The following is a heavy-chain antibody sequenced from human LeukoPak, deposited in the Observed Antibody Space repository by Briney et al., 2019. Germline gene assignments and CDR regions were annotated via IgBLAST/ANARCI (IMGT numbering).Heavy chain of an antibody. J-gene: IGHJ5*01. CDR3: AKDYRDAIAAPGRQYNWFDS. V-gene: IGHV3-23*01. CDR2: ISGSGGNT. D-gene: IGHD6-13*01. Sequence: GGSLRLSCAASGFTFSSYAMSWLRQAPGKGLEWVSAISGSGGNTYYADSVQSRFTISSAKYKDTLYLHVNSLSADGRALYFCAKDYRDAIAAPGRQYNWFDSWGQGTLVTVSS. CDR1: GFTFSSYA.